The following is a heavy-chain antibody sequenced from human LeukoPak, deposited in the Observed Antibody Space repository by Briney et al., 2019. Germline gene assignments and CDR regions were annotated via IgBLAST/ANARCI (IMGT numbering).Heavy chain of an antibody. CDR2: IYSGGST. D-gene: IGHD3-3*01. CDR1: GFTVSSNY. CDR3: ARGPNNDFWSGYNDY. V-gene: IGHV3-66*01. Sequence: TGGSLRLSCAASGFTVSSNYMTWVRQAPGKGLEWVSVIYSGGSTYYADSVKGRFTISRDDSKNTLYLQMNSLRAEDTAVYYCARGPNNDFWSGYNDYWGQGTLVTVSS. J-gene: IGHJ4*02.